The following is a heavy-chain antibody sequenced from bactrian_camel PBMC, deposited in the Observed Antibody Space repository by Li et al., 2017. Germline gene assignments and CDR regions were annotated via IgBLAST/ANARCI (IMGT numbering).Heavy chain of an antibody. J-gene: IGHJ4*01. D-gene: IGHD5*01. Sequence: HVQLVESGGGSVQAGGFSKLSCAATSQYAWDTYCMAWFRQISGKEREGVAGIYVGGDSTRYADSVKGRFTASLNAVTNTLYLQMNDLRPDDTAMYYCAARYGGSEYGAERWLEPYEYNFWGQGTQVTVS. CDR3: AARYGGSEYGAERWLEPYEYNF. CDR2: IYVGGDST. V-gene: IGHV3S63*01. CDR1: QYAWDTYC.